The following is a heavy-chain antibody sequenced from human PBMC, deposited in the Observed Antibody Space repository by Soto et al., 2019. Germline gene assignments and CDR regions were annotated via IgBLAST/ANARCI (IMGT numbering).Heavy chain of an antibody. CDR3: ARHPHQGIAARFDY. J-gene: IGHJ4*02. D-gene: IGHD6-6*01. CDR1: GGSINTYY. CDR2: IYYSGST. V-gene: IGHV4-59*08. Sequence: PSETLSLTCTVSGGSINTYYWSWIRQPPGKGLERIGYIYYSGSTNYNPSLKSRVTISVDTSKNQFSLKLSSVTAADTAVYYCARHPHQGIAARFDYWGQGTLVTVSS.